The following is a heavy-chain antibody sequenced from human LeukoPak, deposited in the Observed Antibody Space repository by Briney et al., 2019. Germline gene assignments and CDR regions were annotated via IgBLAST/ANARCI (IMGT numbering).Heavy chain of an antibody. CDR1: GYSFTSYW. CDR3: ARQGRGVYYSGGRCYSFDP. D-gene: IGHD2-15*01. CDR2: IDPSDSYT. Sequence: GESLKISCKGSGYSFTSYWISWVRQMPGQGLEWMGRIDPSDSYTNYSPSFQGHVTISADKSISTAYLQWSSLKASDTAMYYCARQGRGVYYSGGRCYSFDPWGQGTLVTVSS. V-gene: IGHV5-10-1*01. J-gene: IGHJ5*02.